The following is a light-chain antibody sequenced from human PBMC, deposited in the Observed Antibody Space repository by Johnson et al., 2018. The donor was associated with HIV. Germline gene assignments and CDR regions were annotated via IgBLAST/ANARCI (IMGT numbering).Light chain of an antibody. Sequence: QSALTQPPSVSAAPGQKVTISCSGSNSNIGNNYVSWYQQLPGTAPKLLIYDNTKRPSGIPDRFSGSKSDASATLAITGLQTGDEADYYCGTWDSSLRSVFFGSGTKVTVL. V-gene: IGLV1-51*01. CDR3: GTWDSSLRSVF. J-gene: IGLJ1*01. CDR1: NSNIGNNY. CDR2: DNT.